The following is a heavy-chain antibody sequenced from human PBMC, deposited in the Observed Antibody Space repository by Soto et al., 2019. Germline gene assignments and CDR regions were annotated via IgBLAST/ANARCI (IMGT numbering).Heavy chain of an antibody. CDR1: GFTFSTYG. CDR3: AKGAPYGYYDGSNYLPLFPGYI. CDR2: ISYDGTKE. J-gene: IGHJ4*02. V-gene: IGHV3-30*18. Sequence: VGSLRLSCAASGFTFSTYGMHWVRQAPGKGLEWVAVISYDGTKEYYGDSMKGRFTVSRDNSKNTLYLQMNILRTEDTAVYYCAKGAPYGYYDGSNYLPLFPGYIWGPRTLVTVSS. D-gene: IGHD3-22*01.